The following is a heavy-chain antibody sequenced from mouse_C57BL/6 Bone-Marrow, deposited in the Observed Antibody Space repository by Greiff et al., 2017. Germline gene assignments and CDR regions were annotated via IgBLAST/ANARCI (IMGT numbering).Heavy chain of an antibody. CDR2: IDPENGDT. Sequence: VQLKQSGAELVRPGASVKLSCTASGFNIKDDYMHWVKQRPEQGLEWIGWIDPENGDTEYASKFQGKATITADTSSNTAYLQLSSLTSEDTAVYYCTNIYYNRGFAYWGQGTLVTVSA. D-gene: IGHD2-1*01. CDR1: GFNIKDDY. J-gene: IGHJ3*01. CDR3: TNIYYNRGFAY. V-gene: IGHV14-4*01.